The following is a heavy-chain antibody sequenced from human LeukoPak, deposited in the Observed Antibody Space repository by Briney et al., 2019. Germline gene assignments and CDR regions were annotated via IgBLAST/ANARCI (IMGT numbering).Heavy chain of an antibody. CDR3: ARDTPGLSGDY. CDR1: GGTFISYA. Sequence: ASVKVSCKASGGTFISYAISWVRQAPGQGLEWMGGIIPIFGTANYAQKFQGRVTITADESTSTAYMELSSLRSEDTAVYYCARDTPGLSGDYWGQGTLVTVSS. J-gene: IGHJ4*02. V-gene: IGHV1-69*13. CDR2: IIPIFGTA. D-gene: IGHD2/OR15-2a*01.